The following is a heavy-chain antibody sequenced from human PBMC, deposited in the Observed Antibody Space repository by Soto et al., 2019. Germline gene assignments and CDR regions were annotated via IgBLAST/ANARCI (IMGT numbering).Heavy chain of an antibody. CDR3: ARGRLIASPSPLAYYYYGMDV. V-gene: IGHV1-69*02. J-gene: IGHJ6*02. D-gene: IGHD6-13*01. CDR2: IIPILGIA. CDR1: GGTFSSYT. Sequence: QVQLVQSGAEVKKPGSSMKVSCKASGGTFSSYTISWVRQAPGQGLEWMGRIIPILGIANYAQKFQGRVTITADKSTSTAYMELSSLRSEDTAVYYCARGRLIASPSPLAYYYYGMDVWGQGPTVTVSS.